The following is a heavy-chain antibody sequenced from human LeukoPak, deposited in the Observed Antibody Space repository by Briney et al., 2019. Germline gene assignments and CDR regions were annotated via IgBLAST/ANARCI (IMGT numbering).Heavy chain of an antibody. D-gene: IGHD1-26*01. J-gene: IGHJ4*02. CDR1: GGTFSSYA. Sequence: GASVKVSCKASGGTFSSYASSWVRQAPGQELEWMGGIIPIFGTANYAQKFQGRVTITADESTSTAYMELSSLRSEDTAVYYCARDHRWELPLDYWGQGTLVTVSS. V-gene: IGHV1-69*13. CDR2: IIPIFGTA. CDR3: ARDHRWELPLDY.